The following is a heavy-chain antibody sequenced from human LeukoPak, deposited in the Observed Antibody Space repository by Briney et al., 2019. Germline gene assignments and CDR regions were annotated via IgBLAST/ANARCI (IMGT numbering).Heavy chain of an antibody. CDR2: IYYSGSS. CDR3: ARVPRSYYYYYYMDV. CDR1: GGSISGDH. J-gene: IGHJ6*03. Sequence: SETLSLTCTVAGGSISGDHWSWVGQPPGKGREWLGYIYYSGSSNYNPSLKSRVTMSADTSKNQFSLKLSSVTAADTAVYYCARVPRSYYYYYYMDVWGKGTTVTVSS. V-gene: IGHV4-59*01.